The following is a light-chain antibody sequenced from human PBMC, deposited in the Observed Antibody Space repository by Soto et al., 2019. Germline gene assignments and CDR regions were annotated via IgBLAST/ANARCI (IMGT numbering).Light chain of an antibody. J-gene: IGKJ5*01. CDR3: QQYENLPT. Sequence: IQMSQSPSSVSASIGDRVTITCQASQNINNYLNWYQQKPGRAPKLLIYDASNLEAGVPSRFRGSGSGTDFTFTISRLQPEDIATYYCQQYENLPTFGQRTRLEI. CDR1: QNINNY. CDR2: DAS. V-gene: IGKV1-33*01.